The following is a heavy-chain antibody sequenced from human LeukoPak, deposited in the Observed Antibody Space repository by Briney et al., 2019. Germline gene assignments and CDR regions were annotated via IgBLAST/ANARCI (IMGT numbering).Heavy chain of an antibody. J-gene: IGHJ4*02. CDR3: ASSLIDSKRWLQSEYYFDY. V-gene: IGHV4-4*07. Sequence: SETLSLTCTVSDGSISSYYWSWIRQPAGKGLEWIGRIYTSGSTNYNPSLKSRVTMSVDTSKNQFSLKLSSVTAADTAVYYCASSLIDSKRWLQSEYYFDYWGQGTLVTVSS. D-gene: IGHD5-24*01. CDR2: IYTSGST. CDR1: DGSISSYY.